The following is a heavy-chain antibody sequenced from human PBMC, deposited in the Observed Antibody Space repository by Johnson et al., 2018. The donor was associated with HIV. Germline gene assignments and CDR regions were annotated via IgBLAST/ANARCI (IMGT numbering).Heavy chain of an antibody. CDR1: GFTFSSYW. D-gene: IGHD6-19*01. V-gene: IGHV3-30*03. CDR3: ARERLSSDFGAFDI. CDR2: ISYDGSDK. Sequence: QVQLVESGGGLVQPGGSLRLSCAASGFTFSSYWMSWVRQAPGKGLEWVAVISYDGSDKYYADSVKGRFTISRDNSKNTLFLQMNSLRAEDTAVYYCARERLSSDFGAFDIWGQGTMVTLSS. J-gene: IGHJ3*02.